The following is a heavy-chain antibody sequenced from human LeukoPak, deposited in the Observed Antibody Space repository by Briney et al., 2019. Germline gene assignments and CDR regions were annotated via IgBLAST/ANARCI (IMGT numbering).Heavy chain of an antibody. Sequence: SETLSLTCAVYGGSFSGYYWSWIRQPPGKGLEWIGEINHSGSTNYNPSLKSRVTISVDTSKNQFSLKLGSVTAADTAVYYCARQVDQLLYYNWFDPWGQGTLVTVSS. CDR1: GGSFSGYY. D-gene: IGHD2-2*02. J-gene: IGHJ5*02. CDR2: INHSGST. CDR3: ARQVDQLLYYNWFDP. V-gene: IGHV4-34*01.